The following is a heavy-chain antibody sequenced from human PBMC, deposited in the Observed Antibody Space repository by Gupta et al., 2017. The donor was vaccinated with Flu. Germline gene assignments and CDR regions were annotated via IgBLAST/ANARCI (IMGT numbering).Heavy chain of an antibody. D-gene: IGHD3-3*01. CDR2: FGVSGVAT. CDR3: AKISDFWSGYPHYWYFDL. Sequence: DVHLLESGGGLVQPGESLRISCAASGFTFSRYAMAWVRQAPGKGLEWVSTFGVSGVATFYAASVKGRFTVSSDNSKSTVYLQMDNLGVEDMAIYYCAKISDFWSGYPHYWYFDLWGRGTRVTVSS. J-gene: IGHJ2*01. CDR1: GFTFSRYA. V-gene: IGHV3-23*01.